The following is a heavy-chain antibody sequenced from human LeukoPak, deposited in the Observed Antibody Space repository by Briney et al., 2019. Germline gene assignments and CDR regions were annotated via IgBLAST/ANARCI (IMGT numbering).Heavy chain of an antibody. CDR2: MNPNSGNT. V-gene: IGHV1-8*02. J-gene: IGHJ5*02. CDR1: GYTFINFA. D-gene: IGHD5-12*01. CDR3: ARGQSGGYDWGAWFDP. Sequence: GASVKVSCKASGYTFINFAINWGRQAPGQRPEWMGWMNPNSGNTGYAQKFQGRVTMTRNTSISTAYMELSSLRSEDTAVYYCARGQSGGYDWGAWFDPWGQGTLVTVSS.